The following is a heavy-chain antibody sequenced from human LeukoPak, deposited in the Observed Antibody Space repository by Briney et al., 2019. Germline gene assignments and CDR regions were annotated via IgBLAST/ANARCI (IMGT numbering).Heavy chain of an antibody. J-gene: IGHJ3*02. CDR3: ARGIVGALDAFDI. CDR1: GGSFSGYY. D-gene: IGHD1-26*01. V-gene: IGHV4-34*01. Sequence: PSETLSLTCAVYGGSFSGYYWSWIRQPPGKGLEWIGEINHSGSTNYNPSLKSRVTISVDTSKNQFSLKLSSVTAADTAVYYCARGIVGALDAFDIWGQGTMVTVSS. CDR2: INHSGST.